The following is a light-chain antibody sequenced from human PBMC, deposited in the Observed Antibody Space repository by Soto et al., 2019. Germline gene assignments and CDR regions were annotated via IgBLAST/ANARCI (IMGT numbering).Light chain of an antibody. CDR2: END. CDR1: SSNIGKYY. V-gene: IGLV1-51*02. CDR3: GTWDSSLTTFV. Sequence: QSVLTQPPSVSAAPGQKVTMSCSGSSSNIGKYYVSWHQQLPGTAPKLLIYENDKRPSGIPDRFSGSKSGTSATLGITGLQNWDEAGYYCGTWDSSLTTFVFGTGTKLTVL. J-gene: IGLJ1*01.